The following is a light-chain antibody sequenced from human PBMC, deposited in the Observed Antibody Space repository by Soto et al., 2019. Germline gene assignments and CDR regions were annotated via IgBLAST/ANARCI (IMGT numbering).Light chain of an antibody. CDR3: QQYYSSIT. J-gene: IGKJ5*01. CDR2: WAS. V-gene: IGKV4-1*01. Sequence: DIVMTQSPDSLAVSLGERATINCKSSESVLYSSNNKNYLAWYQQKPGQPPKLLIYWASTRESGVPDRFSGSGSGTDFTPTISSLQAEDVAVYYCQQYYSSITFGQGTRLEIK. CDR1: ESVLYSSNNKNY.